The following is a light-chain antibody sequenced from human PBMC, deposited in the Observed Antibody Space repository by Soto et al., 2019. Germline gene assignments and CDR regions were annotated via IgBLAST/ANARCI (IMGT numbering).Light chain of an antibody. CDR3: SSYTNSGTVL. V-gene: IGLV2-14*01. CDR2: NVR. Sequence: QSALTQPASVSGSPGQSITISCTGTSSDVGGYDYVSWYQQYAGKAPKLTIYNVRNRPSGVSNRFSGSKSGNTAFLTISGLQPEDEAVYFCSSYTNSGTVLFGGGTKLTVL. J-gene: IGLJ2*01. CDR1: SSDVGGYDY.